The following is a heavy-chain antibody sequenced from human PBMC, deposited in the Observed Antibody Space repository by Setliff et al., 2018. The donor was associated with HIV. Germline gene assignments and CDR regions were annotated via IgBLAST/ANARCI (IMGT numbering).Heavy chain of an antibody. V-gene: IGHV1-8*02. CDR1: GYTFTTYY. Sequence: ASVKVSCKASGYTFTTYYIHWVRQAPGQGLEWMGWINAGNGNTKYSQKFQGRVTMTRNTSISTAYMELSSLRSEDTAVYYCARDALEMVNAFDIWGQGTMVTVSS. D-gene: IGHD5-18*01. CDR2: INAGNGNT. CDR3: ARDALEMVNAFDI. J-gene: IGHJ3*02.